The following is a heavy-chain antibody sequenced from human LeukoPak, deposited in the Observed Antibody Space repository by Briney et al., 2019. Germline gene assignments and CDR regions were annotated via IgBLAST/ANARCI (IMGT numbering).Heavy chain of an antibody. CDR1: GYTFTNYY. CDR3: AKDAIVRDYSNSDY. Sequence: ASVKVSCKASGYTFTNYYIRWVRQAPEQGLEWMGWINPNSGGTNYAQKFQGRVTMTRDTSISIAYMELSRLTSDDTAVYYCAKDAIVRDYSNSDYWGQGTLVTVSS. V-gene: IGHV1-2*02. J-gene: IGHJ4*02. CDR2: INPNSGGT. D-gene: IGHD4-11*01.